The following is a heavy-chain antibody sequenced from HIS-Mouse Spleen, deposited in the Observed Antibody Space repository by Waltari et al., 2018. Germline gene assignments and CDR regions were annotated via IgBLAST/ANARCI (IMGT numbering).Heavy chain of an antibody. D-gene: IGHD1-26*01. CDR2: ISYDGSNK. CDR3: AKDRGSQFDY. J-gene: IGHJ4*02. CDR1: GFSFSSFG. V-gene: IGHV3-30*18. Sequence: QVQLVESGGGVVQTGRALRHSCAASGFSFSSFGMHWVLQAPGKGLEWVAIISYDGSNKYYADSVKVRFTISRDNSKNTLYLQMNSLRAEDTAVYYCAKDRGSQFDYWGQGTLVTVSS.